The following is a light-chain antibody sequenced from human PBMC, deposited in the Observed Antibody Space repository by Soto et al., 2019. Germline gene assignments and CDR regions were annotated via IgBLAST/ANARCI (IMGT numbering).Light chain of an antibody. Sequence: QSVLTQPPSVSGAPGQRITISCTGSSSNIGAGYDVQWYQQLPGTAPKLLIYGNSPRPSGVPDRFSGSKSGTSASLAITGLQTEDEADYYCQSYDSSLSALYVLGTGTKVTVL. CDR2: GNS. CDR3: QSYDSSLSALYV. CDR1: SSNIGAGYD. J-gene: IGLJ1*01. V-gene: IGLV1-40*01.